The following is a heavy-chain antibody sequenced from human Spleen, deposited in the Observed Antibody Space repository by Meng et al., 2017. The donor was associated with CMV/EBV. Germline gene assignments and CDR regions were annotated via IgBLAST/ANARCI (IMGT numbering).Heavy chain of an antibody. CDR1: RFTFSLYA. V-gene: IGHV3-30*04. D-gene: IGHD4-23*01. Sequence: LSLTGAASRFTFSLYAMHWVRQAPGKGLEWVSVISFDGNTKYYADTVQGRFTISRDNSRNTLNLLMNSLRTEDTAVYYCVGGVATPAYWGPGTLVTVSS. J-gene: IGHJ4*02. CDR3: VGGVATPAY. CDR2: ISFDGNTK.